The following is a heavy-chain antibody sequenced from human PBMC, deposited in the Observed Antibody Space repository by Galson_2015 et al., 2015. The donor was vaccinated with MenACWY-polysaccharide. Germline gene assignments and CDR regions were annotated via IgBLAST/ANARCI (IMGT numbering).Heavy chain of an antibody. J-gene: IGHJ5*02. Sequence: SLRLSCAASGFTARNKYMNWVRQAPGKGLEWVSAIDSAGAKSYSDSVKGRFTISRDDSQNTLYLQMNSLRAEDTAVYYCARGGRAVSNRNWFDPWGQGTLVTVSS. CDR1: GFTARNKY. D-gene: IGHD3-16*01. V-gene: IGHV3-53*01. CDR3: ARGGRAVSNRNWFDP. CDR2: IDSAGAK.